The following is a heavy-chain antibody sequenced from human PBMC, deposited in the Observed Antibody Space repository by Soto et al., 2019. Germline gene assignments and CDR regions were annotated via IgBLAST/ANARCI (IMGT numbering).Heavy chain of an antibody. CDR1: GFTFSSYA. CDR2: ISGSGGST. CDR3: AKCRSLLRNPLSV. Sequence: EVQLLESGGGLVQPGGSLRLSCAASGFTFSSYAMSWVLQAPGKGLEWVSAISGSGGSTYYADSVKGRFTISRDNSKNTLYLQMNSLRAEDTAVYYCAKCRSLLRNPLSVWGQGTLVTVSS. J-gene: IGHJ4*02. V-gene: IGHV3-23*01. D-gene: IGHD2-15*01.